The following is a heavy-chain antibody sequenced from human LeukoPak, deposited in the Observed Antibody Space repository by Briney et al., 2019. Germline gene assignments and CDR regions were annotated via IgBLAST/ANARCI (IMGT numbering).Heavy chain of an antibody. CDR2: INPSGGST. V-gene: IGHV1-46*01. CDR3: ARPVGCSGGSCYYYFDY. CDR1: GYTFTSYY. D-gene: IGHD2-15*01. J-gene: IGHJ4*02. Sequence: ASVKVSCKASGYTFTSYYMHWVRQAPGQGLEWMGIINPSGGSTSYAQKFQGRVTMTRDTSISTAYMELSRLRSDDTAVYYCARPVGCSGGSCYYYFDYWGQETLVTVSS.